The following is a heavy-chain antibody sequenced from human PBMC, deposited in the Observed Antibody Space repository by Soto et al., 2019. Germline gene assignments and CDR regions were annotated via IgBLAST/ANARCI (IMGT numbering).Heavy chain of an antibody. J-gene: IGHJ6*02. V-gene: IGHV4-34*01. CDR2: INHSGST. D-gene: IGHD3-10*01. CDR3: AGSPNYYYYGFDV. Sequence: SETLSLTCAVYGGSFSGYCWSWIRQPPGKGLGWIGEINHSGSTNYNPSLKSRVTISVDTSKSQVSLTLTSMTAADAALYYCAGSPNYYYYGFDVWGQGTAVTVSS. CDR1: GGSFSGYC.